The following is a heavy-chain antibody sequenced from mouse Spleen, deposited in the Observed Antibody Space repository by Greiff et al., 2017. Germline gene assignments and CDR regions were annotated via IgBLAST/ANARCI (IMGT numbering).Heavy chain of an antibody. CDR3: ARRGYYGSGYFDY. Sequence: QVQLQQSGAELVKPGASVKISCKASGYAFSSYWMNWVKQRPGKGLEWIGQIYPGDGDTNYNGKFKGKATLTADKSSSTAYMQLSSLTSEDSAVYFCARRGYYGSGYFDYWGQGTTLTVSS. D-gene: IGHD1-1*01. V-gene: IGHV1-80*01. J-gene: IGHJ2*01. CDR1: GYAFSSYW. CDR2: IYPGDGDT.